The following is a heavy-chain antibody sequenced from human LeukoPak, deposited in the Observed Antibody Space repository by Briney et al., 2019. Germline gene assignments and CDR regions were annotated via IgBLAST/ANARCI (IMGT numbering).Heavy chain of an antibody. CDR3: ARARNGYYAFDI. V-gene: IGHV3-74*01. CDR1: GFTFSSYW. Sequence: GGSLGLSCAASGFTFSSYWMHWVRQAPGKGLVWVSRINSDGSSTSYADSVKGRFTISRDNAKNTLYLQMNSLRAEDTAVYYCARARNGYYAFDIWGQGTMVTVSS. D-gene: IGHD5-24*01. J-gene: IGHJ3*02. CDR2: INSDGSST.